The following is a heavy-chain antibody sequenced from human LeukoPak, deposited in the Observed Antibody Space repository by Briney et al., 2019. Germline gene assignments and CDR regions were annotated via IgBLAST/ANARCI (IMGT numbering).Heavy chain of an antibody. CDR1: GGSISSYY. V-gene: IGHV4-59*01. J-gene: IGHJ4*02. Sequence: SETLSLTCTVSGGSISSYYWSWIRQPPGKGLKWIGYIYYSGNTNYNPSLKSRVTISVDTSKNQFSLKLSSVTAADTAMYYCARDKGEYYDSSGYLDYWGQGTLVTVSS. CDR2: IYYSGNT. D-gene: IGHD3-22*01. CDR3: ARDKGEYYDSSGYLDY.